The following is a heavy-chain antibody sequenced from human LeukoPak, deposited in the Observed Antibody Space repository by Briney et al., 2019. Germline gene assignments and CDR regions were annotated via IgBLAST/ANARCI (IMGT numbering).Heavy chain of an antibody. V-gene: IGHV4-34*01. CDR1: GGSFSGYY. CDR3: AGAAHMVRGVVDY. J-gene: IGHJ4*02. D-gene: IGHD3-10*01. CDR2: ISHSGST. Sequence: SETLSFTCVVYGGSFSGYYWSWIRQPPGKGLEWIGEISHSGSTNYNPSLKSRVTISVDTSKNQFSLKLSSVTAADTAVYYCAGAAHMVRGVVDYWGQGTLVTVSS.